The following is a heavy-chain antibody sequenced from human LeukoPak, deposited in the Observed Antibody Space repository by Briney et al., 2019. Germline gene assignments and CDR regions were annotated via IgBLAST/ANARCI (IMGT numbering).Heavy chain of an antibody. D-gene: IGHD5-12*01. CDR3: AKGTGFGGYDLDY. V-gene: IGHV3-23*01. J-gene: IGHJ4*02. CDR1: GFTLSSYE. CDR2: TTGSGETT. Sequence: GGSLRLSCTVSGFTLSSYEITWFRQAPGKGLEWVSGTTGSGETTYYADSVKGRFTISRDNSKNTLYLQLNSLRVEDTAVYYCAKGTGFGGYDLDYWGQGTLVTVSS.